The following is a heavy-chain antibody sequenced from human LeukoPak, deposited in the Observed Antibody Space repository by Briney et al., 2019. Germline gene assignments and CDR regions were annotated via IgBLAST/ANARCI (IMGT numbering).Heavy chain of an antibody. CDR3: ARDSNCSGGSCYGKFDY. J-gene: IGHJ4*02. D-gene: IGHD2-15*01. CDR1: GYTFTSYY. V-gene: IGHV1-46*01. Sequence: ASVKVSCKASGYTFTSYYMHWVRQAPGQGLEWMGIINPSGGSTSYAQKFQGRVTMTRDTSTSTVYMELSSLRSEDTAVHYCARDSNCSGGSCYGKFDYWGQGTLVTVSS. CDR2: INPSGGST.